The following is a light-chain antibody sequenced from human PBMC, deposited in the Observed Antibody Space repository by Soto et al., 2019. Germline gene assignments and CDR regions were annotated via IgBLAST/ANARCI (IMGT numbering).Light chain of an antibody. J-gene: IGLJ1*01. Sequence: QSALTQPPSASGSPGQSVTISCTGTSSDVGGCNYVSWYQQHPGKAPKLMIYEVSKRPSGFPDRFSGSTSGNSASLTVSGLQAEDEADYYCSANAGSNNYGFGTGTKLNLL. V-gene: IGLV2-8*01. CDR1: SSDVGGCNY. CDR3: SANAGSNNYG. CDR2: EVS.